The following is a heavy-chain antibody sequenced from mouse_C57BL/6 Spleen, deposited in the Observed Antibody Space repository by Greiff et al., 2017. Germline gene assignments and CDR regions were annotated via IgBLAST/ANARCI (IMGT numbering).Heavy chain of an antibody. CDR2: ISDGGSYT. J-gene: IGHJ4*01. CDR3: ARSYAMDY. V-gene: IGHV5-4*03. CDR1: GFTFSSYA. Sequence: EVKVEESGGGLVKPGGSLKLSCAASGFTFSSYAMSWVRQTPEKRLEWVATISDGGSYTYYPDNVKGRFTISRDNAKNNLYLQMSHLKSEDTAMYYCARSYAMDYWGQGTSVTVSS.